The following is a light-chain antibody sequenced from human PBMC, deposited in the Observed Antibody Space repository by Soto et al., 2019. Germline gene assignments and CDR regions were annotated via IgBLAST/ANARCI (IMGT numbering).Light chain of an antibody. V-gene: IGKV3-20*01. CDR2: GAS. CDR1: QSVSNSY. J-gene: IGKJ1*01. Sequence: EVVLTQSPGTLSLSPGERATLSCRASQSVSNSYLAWYQQKPGQAPRLLIYGASSRATGIPDRFSGSGSGTDFTLTISSLQPEDIATYYCQKYNSAPRTFGQGTKVDIK. CDR3: QKYNSAPRT.